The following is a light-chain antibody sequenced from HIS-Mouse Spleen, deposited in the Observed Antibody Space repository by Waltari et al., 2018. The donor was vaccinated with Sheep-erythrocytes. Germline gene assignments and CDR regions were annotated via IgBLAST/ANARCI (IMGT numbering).Light chain of an antibody. J-gene: IGLJ3*02. CDR3: CSYAGGSTPWV. V-gene: IGLV2-23*01. CDR1: SSDVGSYNL. CDR2: EGR. Sequence: QSALTQPASVSGSPGQSITISCTGTSSDVGSYNLVSWYQPHPGKAPKLMIYEGRKRPAGVSNRFSGSKSGNTASLTISGLQAEDEADYYCCSYAGGSTPWVFGGGTKLTVL.